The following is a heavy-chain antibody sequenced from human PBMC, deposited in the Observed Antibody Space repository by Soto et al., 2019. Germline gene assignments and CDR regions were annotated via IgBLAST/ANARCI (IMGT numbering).Heavy chain of an antibody. D-gene: IGHD6-13*01. CDR1: GFSLSSSGVG. J-gene: IGHJ4*02. CDR3: ARVMGSGTVGVFDY. Sequence: QITLKESGPTLVKPTQTLTLTCTFSGFSLSSSGVGVGWIRQPPGKALEWLALIYWDNYKQYSPSLKNRFTLTKDPSKNQVVLTMTKMEPVDTGTYYCARVMGSGTVGVFDYWGQGTLVTVSS. CDR2: IYWDNYK. V-gene: IGHV2-5*02.